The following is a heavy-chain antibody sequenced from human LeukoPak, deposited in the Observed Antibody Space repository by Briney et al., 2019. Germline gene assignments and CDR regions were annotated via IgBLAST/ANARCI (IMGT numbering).Heavy chain of an antibody. CDR3: AKRTHSGSYRALDY. Sequence: GGSLRLSCAPSEFTFSSYAMHWVRQAPGKGLEWVAVISYDGTNKDYADSVKGRFTISRDNSKNTLCLQMNSLRADDTAMYYCAKRTHSGSYRALDYWGQGTLVTVSS. V-gene: IGHV3-30*18. CDR2: ISYDGTNK. J-gene: IGHJ4*02. D-gene: IGHD1-26*01. CDR1: EFTFSSYA.